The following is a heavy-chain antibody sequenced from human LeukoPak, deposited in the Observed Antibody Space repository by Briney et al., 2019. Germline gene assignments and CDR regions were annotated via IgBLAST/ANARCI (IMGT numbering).Heavy chain of an antibody. J-gene: IGHJ4*02. CDR1: GYTFTGYY. V-gene: IGHV1-2*02. Sequence: ASVKVCCKASGYTFTGYYMHWVRQAPGQGLEWMGWINPNSGGTNYAQKFQGRVTITSDTSISTAYMELSRLRSDDTAVYYCARVREEPKYYFDYWGQGTLVTVSS. CDR2: INPNSGGT. CDR3: ARVREEPKYYFDY. D-gene: IGHD1-14*01.